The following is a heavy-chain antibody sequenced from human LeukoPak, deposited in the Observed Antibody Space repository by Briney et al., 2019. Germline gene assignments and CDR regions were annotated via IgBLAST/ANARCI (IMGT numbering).Heavy chain of an antibody. V-gene: IGHV3-23*01. CDR2: ISTSGRAT. Sequence: GGSLTLSCAASGFAFSTYPMTGVRQAPEKALQWVSTISTSGRATYYADSVEGRFTISRDNSKNTLYLQMNSLRADDTAVYYCAKARGSSVYEQFDYWGQGTQVTVSP. D-gene: IGHD5/OR15-5a*01. CDR3: AKARGSSVYEQFDY. CDR1: GFAFSTYP. J-gene: IGHJ4*02.